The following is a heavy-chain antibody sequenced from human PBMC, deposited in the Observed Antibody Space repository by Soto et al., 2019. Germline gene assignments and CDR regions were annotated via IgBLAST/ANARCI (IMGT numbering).Heavy chain of an antibody. CDR1: GGSISSGGYY. CDR2: IYYSGST. V-gene: IGHV4-31*03. D-gene: IGHD6-13*01. J-gene: IGHJ3*02. Sequence: SETLSLTCTVSGGSISSGGYYWSWIRQHPGKGLEWIGYIYYSGSTYYNPSLKSRVTISVDTSKNQFSLKLSSVTAADTAVYYCARTRAAAGPVYDAFDIWGQGTRVTVSS. CDR3: ARTRAAAGPVYDAFDI.